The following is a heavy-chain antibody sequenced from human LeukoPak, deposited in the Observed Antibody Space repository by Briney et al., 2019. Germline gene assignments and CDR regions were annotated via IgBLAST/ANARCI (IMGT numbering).Heavy chain of an antibody. CDR2: ISSSGSTI. D-gene: IGHD1-26*01. J-gene: IGHJ4*02. Sequence: PGGSLRLSCAAPGFTFSDYYMSWIRQAPGKGLEWVSYISSSGSTIYYADSVKGRFTISRDNAKNSLYLQMNSLRAEDTAVYYCARDSVVGAPDFDYWGQGTLVTVSS. CDR1: GFTFSDYY. CDR3: ARDSVVGAPDFDY. V-gene: IGHV3-11*04.